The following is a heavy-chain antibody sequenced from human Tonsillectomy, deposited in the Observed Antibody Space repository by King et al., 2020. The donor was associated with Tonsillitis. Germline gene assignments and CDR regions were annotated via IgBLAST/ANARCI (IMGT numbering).Heavy chain of an antibody. D-gene: IGHD5-24*01. J-gene: IGHJ4*02. CDR3: AKGWVEMDA. Sequence: VQLVESGGGLVQPGGSLRLSCAASGFTLSSCAMTWVRQAPGMRLELVAAISGIVGGTYYPDPVKGRFTISRDNSKNTLYLQMNSLRAEDTAVYYCAKGWVEMDAWGQGTLVTVSS. V-gene: IGHV3-23*04. CDR1: GFTLSSCA. CDR2: ISGIVGGT.